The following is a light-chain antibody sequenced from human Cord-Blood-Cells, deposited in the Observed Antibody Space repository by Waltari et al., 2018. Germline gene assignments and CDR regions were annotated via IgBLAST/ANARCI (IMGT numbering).Light chain of an antibody. Sequence: DIQTTQSPSSLSASAGDRATITCRASQSISSYLNWYQQKPGKAPKLLIYAASSLQSGVPSRFSGSGSGTDFTLTISSLQPEDFATYYCQQSYSTPYTFGQGTKLEIK. CDR1: QSISSY. CDR3: QQSYSTPYT. J-gene: IGKJ2*01. V-gene: IGKV1-39*01. CDR2: AAS.